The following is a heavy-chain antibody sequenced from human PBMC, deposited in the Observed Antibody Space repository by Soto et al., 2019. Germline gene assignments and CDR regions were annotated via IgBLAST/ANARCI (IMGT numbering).Heavy chain of an antibody. CDR2: IYYSGST. V-gene: IGHV4-59*01. CDR3: ARSDSSGYYGLFDY. Sequence: SETLSLTCTVSGGSISSYYWSWIRQPPGKGLEWIGYIYYSGSTNYNPSLKSRVTISIDTSKNQFSLKLSSVTPTDTAVYYCARSDSSGYYGLFDYWGQGTLVTVSS. CDR1: GGSISSYY. J-gene: IGHJ4*02. D-gene: IGHD3-22*01.